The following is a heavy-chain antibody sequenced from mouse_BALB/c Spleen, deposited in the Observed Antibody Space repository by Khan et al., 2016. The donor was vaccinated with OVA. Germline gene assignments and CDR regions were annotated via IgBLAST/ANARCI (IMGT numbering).Heavy chain of an antibody. V-gene: IGHV1-7*01. CDR1: GYTFSSYW. CDR3: AGDRIDY. J-gene: IGHJ2*01. CDR2: INPTSGYT. Sequence: QVQLQQSGAEQAKPGASVKMSCKTSGYTFSSYWMHWVKQRPGQGLEWIGYINPTSGYTEYNEKFKDKATLSADKSSSTAYMQLTSLTSEDSAVYYCAGDRIDYWGQGTTLTVSS.